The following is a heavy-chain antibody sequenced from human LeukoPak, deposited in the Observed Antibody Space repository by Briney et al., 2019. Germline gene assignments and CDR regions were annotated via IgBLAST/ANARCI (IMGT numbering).Heavy chain of an antibody. CDR3: ARVVSSDYHRVPPAYYFDY. CDR2: IYYSGST. Sequence: SETLSLTCTVSGGSISSYYWSWIRQPPGKGLEWIGYIYYSGSTNYNPSLKSRVTISVDTSKNQFSLKLSSVTAADTAVYYCARVVSSDYHRVPPAYYFDYWGQGTLVTVSS. D-gene: IGHD3-22*01. CDR1: GGSISSYY. J-gene: IGHJ4*02. V-gene: IGHV4-59*01.